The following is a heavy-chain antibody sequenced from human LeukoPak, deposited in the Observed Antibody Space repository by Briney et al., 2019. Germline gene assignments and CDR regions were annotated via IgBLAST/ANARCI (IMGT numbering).Heavy chain of an antibody. J-gene: IGHJ3*02. CDR2: IYHSGST. V-gene: IGHV4-30-2*01. D-gene: IGHD2-15*01. Sequence: PSETLSLTCAVSGGSTSSGGYSWSWIRQPPGKGLEWIGYIYHSGSTYYNPSLKSRVTISVDRSKNQFSLKLSSVTAADTAVYYCARGYCSGGSCRGGAFDIWGQGTMVTVSS. CDR1: GGSTSSGGYS. CDR3: ARGYCSGGSCRGGAFDI.